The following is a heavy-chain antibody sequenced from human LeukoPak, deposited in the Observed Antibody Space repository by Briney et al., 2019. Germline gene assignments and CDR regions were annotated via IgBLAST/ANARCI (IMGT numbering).Heavy chain of an antibody. Sequence: SETLSLTCAVYGGSFSGYYWSWIRQPPGKGLEWIGEINHSGSTNYNPSLKSRVTISVDTSKNQFSPKLSSVTAADTAVYYCARGAVTTDYYYGMDVWGQGTTVTVSS. J-gene: IGHJ6*02. CDR3: ARGAVTTDYYYGMDV. V-gene: IGHV4-34*01. D-gene: IGHD4-11*01. CDR1: GGSFSGYY. CDR2: INHSGST.